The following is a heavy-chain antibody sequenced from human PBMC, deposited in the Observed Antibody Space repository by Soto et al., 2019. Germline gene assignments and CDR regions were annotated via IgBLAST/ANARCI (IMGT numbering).Heavy chain of an antibody. CDR3: AVSPLIGDGTDV. V-gene: IGHV4-39*01. Sequence: SETLSLTCTVSGGSISNSPYYWGWIRQPPGKGLGWIGSIYHNGNTYYNPSLRSRVTISVDTSKNQFSLRLSSVTAADSAVYYCAVSPLIGDGTDVWGQGTTVTVSS. CDR2: IYHNGNT. CDR1: GGSISNSPYY. J-gene: IGHJ6*02. D-gene: IGHD3-22*01.